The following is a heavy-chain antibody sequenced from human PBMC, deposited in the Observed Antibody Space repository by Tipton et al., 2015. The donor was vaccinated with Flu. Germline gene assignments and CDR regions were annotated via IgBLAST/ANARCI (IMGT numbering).Heavy chain of an antibody. D-gene: IGHD6-19*01. CDR3: AKVRAYTSGWDY. CDR1: GFTFSNFI. Sequence: SGFTFSNFIMHWVRQAPGKGLEWVAFIRYDGSKKYYADSVKGRFTISRDNSKNTLYLQMDSLRAEDTAVYYCAKVRAYTSGWDYWGQGTLVTVSS. CDR2: IRYDGSKK. J-gene: IGHJ4*02. V-gene: IGHV3-30*02.